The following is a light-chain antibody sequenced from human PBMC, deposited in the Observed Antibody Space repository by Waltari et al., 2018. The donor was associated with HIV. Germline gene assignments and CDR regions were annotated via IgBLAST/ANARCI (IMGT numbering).Light chain of an antibody. CDR3: QSYDSSLSGSLV. V-gene: IGLV1-40*01. Sequence: QSVLTQPPSVSGAPGQTVTISCSGSSSNIGAGYDVHWYQQVPGTAPKLLIYGDTNRPSGVPDRFSGSKSDTSAALAITGLQAEDEADYYGQSYDSSLSGSLVFGGGTKLTVL. J-gene: IGLJ3*02. CDR1: SSNIGAGYD. CDR2: GDT.